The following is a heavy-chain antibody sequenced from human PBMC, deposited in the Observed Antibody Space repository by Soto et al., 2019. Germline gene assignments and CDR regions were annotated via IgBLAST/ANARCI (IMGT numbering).Heavy chain of an antibody. Sequence: GGSLRLSCAASGFTFSSYSMNWVRQAPGKGLEWVSSISSSSSYIYYADSVKGRFTISRDNAKNSLYLQMNSLRAEDTAVYYCARVSWKQWLVRWFDPWGQGTLVTVSS. CDR3: ARVSWKQWLVRWFDP. CDR1: GFTFSSYS. D-gene: IGHD6-19*01. V-gene: IGHV3-21*01. CDR2: ISSSSSYI. J-gene: IGHJ5*02.